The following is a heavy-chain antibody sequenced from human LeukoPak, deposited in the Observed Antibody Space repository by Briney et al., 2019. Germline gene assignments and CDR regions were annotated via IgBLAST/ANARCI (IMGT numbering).Heavy chain of an antibody. D-gene: IGHD4-23*01. CDR3: AGHKVHDFGGSDWYFDL. J-gene: IGHJ2*01. Sequence: SETLSLTCTVSSASISRSSWSWIRQPPGKGLEWIGYMFYGGDTNHNPSLKSRVTMSVDMSKNQFSLRLSSVTAADTAVYYCAGHKVHDFGGSDWYFDLWGRGTLVTVSS. CDR2: MFYGGDT. CDR1: SASISRSS. V-gene: IGHV4-59*08.